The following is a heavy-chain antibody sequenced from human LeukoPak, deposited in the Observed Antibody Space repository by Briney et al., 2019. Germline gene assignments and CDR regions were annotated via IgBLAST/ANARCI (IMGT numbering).Heavy chain of an antibody. CDR3: VRESERSGWFDH. D-gene: IGHD1-26*01. V-gene: IGHV3-43*02. CDR2: ISGDGGST. Sequence: EGSLRLSCAAPGLITDDYAIHWVRQAPGKGLEWVSLISGDGGSTFYADSVRGRFTISRDNSKNSLSLQMSSLRSEDTALYFCVRESERSGWFDHWGQGTLVTVSS. CDR1: GLITDDYA. J-gene: IGHJ5*02.